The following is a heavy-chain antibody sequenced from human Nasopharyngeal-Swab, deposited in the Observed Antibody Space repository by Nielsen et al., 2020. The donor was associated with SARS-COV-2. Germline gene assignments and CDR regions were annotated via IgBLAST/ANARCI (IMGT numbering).Heavy chain of an antibody. CDR1: GFTFDDYT. V-gene: IGHV3-9*01. CDR2: INWNSGRK. CDR3: ASDSPAMFAY. J-gene: IGHJ4*02. D-gene: IGHD3-10*02. Sequence: SLKISCAASGFTFDDYTMHWVRQAPGEGLEWVSGINWNSGRKGYADSVKGRFTISRDNAKNSVYLQMNSLRAEDTAVYYCASDSPAMFAYWGQGTLVTVSS.